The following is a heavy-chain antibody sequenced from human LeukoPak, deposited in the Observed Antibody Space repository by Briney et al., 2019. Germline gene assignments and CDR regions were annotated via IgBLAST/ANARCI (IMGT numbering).Heavy chain of an antibody. J-gene: IGHJ6*02. CDR3: ARDREGWFGEIQHYGMDV. CDR1: GGSISSGGYY. D-gene: IGHD3-10*01. V-gene: IGHV4-31*03. Sequence: SQTLSLTCTVSGGSISSGGYYWSWIRQHPGKGLEWIGYIYYSGGTYYNPSLKSRVTISVDTSKNQFSLKLSSVTAADTAVYYCARDREGWFGEIQHYGMDVWGQGTTVTVSS. CDR2: IYYSGGT.